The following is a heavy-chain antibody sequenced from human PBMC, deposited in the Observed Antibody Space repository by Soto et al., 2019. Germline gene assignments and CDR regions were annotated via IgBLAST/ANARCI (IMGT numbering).Heavy chain of an antibody. CDR3: AATMIVVVTKTYGMDV. D-gene: IGHD3-22*01. CDR2: IYYSGST. V-gene: IGHV4-30-4*01. J-gene: IGHJ6*02. Sequence: ASETLSLTCTVSGGSISSGDYYWSWIRQPPGKGLEWIGYIYYSGSTYYNPSLKSRVTISVDTSKNQFSLKLSSVTAADTAVYYCAATMIVVVTKTYGMDVWGQETTVTVSS. CDR1: GGSISSGDYY.